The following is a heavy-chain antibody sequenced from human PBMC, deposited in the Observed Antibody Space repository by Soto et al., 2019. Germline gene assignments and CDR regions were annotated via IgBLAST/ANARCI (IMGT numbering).Heavy chain of an antibody. D-gene: IGHD6-6*01. CDR2: IIPIFGTA. CDR1: GGTLSSYS. CDR3: ARDEYSSSILEQYYYGMEV. V-gene: IGHV1-69*13. J-gene: IGHJ6*01. Sequence: GASVEVAFKASGGTLSSYSISGFLHCPGQWLELMGVIIPIFGTANYAQKFQGRVTITADESTSTAYMELSSLRSEDTAVYYCARDEYSSSILEQYYYGMEVRGQRNTVSVSS.